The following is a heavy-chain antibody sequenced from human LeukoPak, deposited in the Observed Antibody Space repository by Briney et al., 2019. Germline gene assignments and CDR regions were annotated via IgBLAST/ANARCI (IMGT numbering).Heavy chain of an antibody. V-gene: IGHV3-23*01. D-gene: IGHD4-11*01. CDR2: ISGTGGTT. CDR3: AKDLSSNYYYYYGMDV. J-gene: IGHJ6*02. Sequence: AGGSLRLSCAVSGFTFSSFGMNWVRQAPGKGLEWVSVISGTGGTTDYADSVKGRFTISRDNSKNTLYLQMNSLRAEDTAVYYCAKDLSSNYYYYYGMDVWGQGTTVTVSS. CDR1: GFTFSSFG.